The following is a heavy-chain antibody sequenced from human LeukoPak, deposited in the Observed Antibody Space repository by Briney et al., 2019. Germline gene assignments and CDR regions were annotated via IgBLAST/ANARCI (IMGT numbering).Heavy chain of an antibody. D-gene: IGHD3-10*01. CDR3: ATMVRGDSYYYMDV. CDR2: IHPDGTTT. Sequence: GGSLRLSCAASGFTFSSHWMHWVRQAPGKGLVWVSRIHPDGTTTAYVDSVKGQFTISRDNAKSTLYLQMNSLRAEDTAVYYCATMVRGDSYYYMDVWGKGTTATVYS. J-gene: IGHJ6*03. V-gene: IGHV3-74*01. CDR1: GFTFSSHW.